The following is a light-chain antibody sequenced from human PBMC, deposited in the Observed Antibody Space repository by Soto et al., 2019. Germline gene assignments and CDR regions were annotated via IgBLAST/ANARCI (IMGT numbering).Light chain of an antibody. CDR1: SSDVGSYNR. CDR3: SSFTPSRTYV. J-gene: IGLJ1*01. V-gene: IGLV2-18*02. CDR2: DVS. Sequence: QSVLTQPPSVSGSPGQSVAISCTGTSSDVGSYNRVSWYQQPPGTAPKLMIYDVSNRPSGVPDRFSGSKSGNTASLTISGLQDEDEADYYCSSFTPSRTYVFGTGNKVTVL.